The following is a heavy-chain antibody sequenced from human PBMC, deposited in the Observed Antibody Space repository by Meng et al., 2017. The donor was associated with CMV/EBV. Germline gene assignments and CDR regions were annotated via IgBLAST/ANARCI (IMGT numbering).Heavy chain of an antibody. CDR2: ISYDGSNK. Sequence: LVESGGGVVQPGRSLRLSCAASGFTFSSYAMHWVRQAPGKGLEWVAVISYDGSNKYYADSVKGRFTISRDNSKNTLYLQMNSLRAEDTAVYYCARGSVAGFNYWGQGTLVTVSS. V-gene: IGHV3-30-3*01. CDR1: GFTFSSYA. D-gene: IGHD6-19*01. J-gene: IGHJ4*02. CDR3: ARGSVAGFNY.